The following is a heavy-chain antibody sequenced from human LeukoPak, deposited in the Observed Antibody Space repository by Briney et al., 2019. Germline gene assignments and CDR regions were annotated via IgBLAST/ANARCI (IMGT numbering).Heavy chain of an antibody. V-gene: IGHV4-59*08. CDR1: GASIRNYY. CDR3: ARRYSSSWYVGFFDP. Sequence: SETRSLTCTVSGASIRNYYWSWIRQSPGKGLEWIGSIYYSGSTNYNPSLESRVAMSVDTSKNQFSLRLSSVTAADTAIYYCARRYSSSWYVGFFDPWGQGTLVTVSS. J-gene: IGHJ5*02. D-gene: IGHD6-13*01. CDR2: IYYSGST.